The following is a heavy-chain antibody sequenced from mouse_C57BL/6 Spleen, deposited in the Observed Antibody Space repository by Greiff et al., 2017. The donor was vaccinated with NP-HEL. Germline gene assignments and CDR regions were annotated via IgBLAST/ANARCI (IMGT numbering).Heavy chain of an antibody. Sequence: VRLKESVAELVRPGASVKLSCTASGFNIKNTYMHWVKQRPEQGLEWIGRIDPANGNTKYAPKFQGKATITADTSSNTAYLQLSSLTSEDTAIYYCARYYGRDWYFDVWGTGTTVTVSS. V-gene: IGHV14-3*01. CDR2: IDPANGNT. J-gene: IGHJ1*03. CDR3: ARYYGRDWYFDV. CDR1: GFNIKNTY. D-gene: IGHD1-1*01.